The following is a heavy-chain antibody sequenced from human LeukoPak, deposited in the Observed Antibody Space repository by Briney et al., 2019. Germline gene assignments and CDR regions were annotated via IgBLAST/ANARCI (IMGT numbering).Heavy chain of an antibody. Sequence: PAETLSLTCTVSGASASGYYWSWIRLPAGKGLEWIGRLYNNGSTNCNPSLKSRVTMSVDTSKNQLSLRLKSVTAADTAVYYCTRDIGSGDYVFFDSWGQGTRVIVSS. CDR3: TRDIGSGDYVFFDS. D-gene: IGHD4-17*01. V-gene: IGHV4-4*07. CDR2: LYNNGST. J-gene: IGHJ4*02. CDR1: GASASGYY.